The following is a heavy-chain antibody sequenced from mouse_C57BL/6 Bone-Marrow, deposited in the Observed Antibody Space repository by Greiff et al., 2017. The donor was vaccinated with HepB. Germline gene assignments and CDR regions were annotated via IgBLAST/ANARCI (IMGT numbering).Heavy chain of an antibody. D-gene: IGHD1-3*01. CDR3: TTLFFSSPYYFDY. J-gene: IGHJ2*01. V-gene: IGHV14-4*01. CDR1: GFNIKDYY. CDR2: IDPENGDT. Sequence: EVQLQQSGAELVRPGASVKLSCTASGFNIKDYYMHWVKQRPEQGLEWIGWIDPENGDTEYASKFPGKATITADTSSNTAYLQLSSLTSEDTAVYYCTTLFFSSPYYFDYWGQGTTLTVSS.